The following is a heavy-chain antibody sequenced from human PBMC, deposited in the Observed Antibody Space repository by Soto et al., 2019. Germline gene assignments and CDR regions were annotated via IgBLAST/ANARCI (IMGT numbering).Heavy chain of an antibody. J-gene: IGHJ6*02. CDR2: IIPIFGTA. V-gene: IGHV1-69*01. D-gene: IGHD6-19*01. CDR1: GGTFSSYA. CDR3: ARFEQGEQLLEVRNYGMDG. Sequence: QVQLVQSGAEVKKPGSSVKVSCKASGGTFSSYAISWVRQAPGQGLERMGGIIPIFGTANYDQKFQGRVRISADESTSTAYMELSSLGSEDTAVYYCARFEQGEQLLEVRNYGMDGWGQGTTVTVSS.